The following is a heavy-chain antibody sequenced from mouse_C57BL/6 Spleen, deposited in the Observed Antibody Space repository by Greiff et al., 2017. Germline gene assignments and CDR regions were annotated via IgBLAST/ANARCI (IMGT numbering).Heavy chain of an antibody. J-gene: IGHJ1*03. CDR1: GYTFTDYE. CDR2: IDPETGGT. D-gene: IGHD1-1*01. V-gene: IGHV1-15*01. CDR3: TRNYGSSYWYFDV. Sequence: VQLQQSGAELVRPGASVTLSCKASGYTFTDYEMHWVKQTPVHGLEWIGAIDPETGGTAYNQKFKGKAILTADKSSSTAYMELRSLTSEDSAVYYCTRNYGSSYWYFDVWGTGITVTVSS.